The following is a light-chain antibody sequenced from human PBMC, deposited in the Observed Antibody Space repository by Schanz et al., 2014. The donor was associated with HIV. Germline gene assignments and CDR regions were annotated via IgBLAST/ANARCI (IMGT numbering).Light chain of an antibody. Sequence: DIQLTQSPSFLSASVGDRVTITCRASQGISNSLAWYQQRPGKAPRVLIYAASTLQRGVPSRFSGSGSGTELTLTISSLQPEDFATYYCQQSYSAPRPLGQGTNVQL. V-gene: IGKV1-9*01. CDR3: QQSYSAPRP. CDR1: QGISNS. J-gene: IGKJ1*01. CDR2: AAS.